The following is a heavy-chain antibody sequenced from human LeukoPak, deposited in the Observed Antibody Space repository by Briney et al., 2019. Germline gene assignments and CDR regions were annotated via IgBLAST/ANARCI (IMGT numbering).Heavy chain of an antibody. J-gene: IGHJ1*01. CDR3: TAESYYYDSSAYYNQH. D-gene: IGHD3-22*01. CDR2: IKTKDLAGTT. V-gene: IGHV3-15*01. CDR1: GFTFNKAW. Sequence: GGSLRLSCVASGFTFNKAWMSWVRQAPGKGLEWIGRIKTKDLAGTTDYAAPVTGRFTISRDDSRDTLYLQMNSLKIEDTAVYYCTAESYYYDSSAYYNQHWGQGTLVTVSS.